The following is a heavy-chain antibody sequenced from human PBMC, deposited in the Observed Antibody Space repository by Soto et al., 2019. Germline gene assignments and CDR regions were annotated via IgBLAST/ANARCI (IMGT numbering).Heavy chain of an antibody. CDR2: ISAYNGNT. V-gene: IGHV1-18*01. Sequence: ASVKVSCKAPGYTFTSYGISWVRQAPGQGLEWMGWISAYNGNTNYAQKLQGRVTMTTDTSTSTAYMELRSLRSDDTAVYYCARGPQRGWFGEGYYYYGMDVWGQGTTVTVSS. CDR1: GYTFTSYG. J-gene: IGHJ6*02. CDR3: ARGPQRGWFGEGYYYYGMDV. D-gene: IGHD3-10*01.